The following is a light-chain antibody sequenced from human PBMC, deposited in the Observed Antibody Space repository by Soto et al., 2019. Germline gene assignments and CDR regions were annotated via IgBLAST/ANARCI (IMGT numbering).Light chain of an antibody. V-gene: IGKV3-20*01. CDR1: QRIANNF. Sequence: EVVLTQSPVTLSLSPGERATLSCRASQRIANNFLAWFQHKPGQPPTLLIYGASTRASGIPDRFSGSGSGTDFALTISRLEPGDFAVYYCQQYGRSPFTFGQGTKLQIK. CDR3: QQYGRSPFT. J-gene: IGKJ2*01. CDR2: GAS.